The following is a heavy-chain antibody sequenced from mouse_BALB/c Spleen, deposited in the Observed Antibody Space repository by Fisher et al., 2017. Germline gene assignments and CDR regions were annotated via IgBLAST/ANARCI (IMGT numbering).Heavy chain of an antibody. J-gene: IGHJ4*01. Sequence: KFKGKATLTTDKSSSTAYMQLSRLTSEDSAVYYCARSTMITAYYAMDYWGQGTSVTVSS. CDR3: ARSTMITAYYAMDY. D-gene: IGHD2-4*01. V-gene: IGHV1-77*01.